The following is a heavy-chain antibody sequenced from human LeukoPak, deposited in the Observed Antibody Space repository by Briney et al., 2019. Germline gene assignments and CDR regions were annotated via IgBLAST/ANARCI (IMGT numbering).Heavy chain of an antibody. CDR1: GYTLTELS. J-gene: IGHJ5*02. CDR2: FDPEDGET. D-gene: IGHD3-9*01. Sequence: ASVKVSCKVSGYTLTELSMHWVRQAPGKGLEWMGGFDPEDGETIYAQKFQGRVTMTEDTSTDTAYMELSSLRSEDTAVYYCATSSYDTDQPQTGWFDPWGQGTLVTVSS. V-gene: IGHV1-24*01. CDR3: ATSSYDTDQPQTGWFDP.